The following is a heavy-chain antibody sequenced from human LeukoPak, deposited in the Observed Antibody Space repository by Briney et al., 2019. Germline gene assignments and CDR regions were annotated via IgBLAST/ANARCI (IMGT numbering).Heavy chain of an antibody. CDR3: ARAGLDTAMVTYYYYYMDV. Sequence: GGSLRLSCAASGFTFSSYAMHWVRQAPGKGLEWVAVISYDGSNKYYADSVKGRFTISRDNSKNTLYLQMNSLRAEDTAVYYCARAGLDTAMVTYYYYYMDVWGKGTTVTVSS. V-gene: IGHV3-30*04. CDR2: ISYDGSNK. J-gene: IGHJ6*03. D-gene: IGHD5-18*01. CDR1: GFTFSSYA.